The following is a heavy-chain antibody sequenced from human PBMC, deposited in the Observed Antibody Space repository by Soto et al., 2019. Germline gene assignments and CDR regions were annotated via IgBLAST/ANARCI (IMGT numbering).Heavy chain of an antibody. CDR3: ARVGGGGPFVDTAMVSEYYFDY. D-gene: IGHD5-18*01. CDR2: ISYDGSNK. CDR1: GFTFSSYA. J-gene: IGHJ4*02. Sequence: QVQLVESGGGVVQPGRSLRLSCAASGFTFSSYAMHWVRQAPGKGLEWVAVISYDGSNKYYADSVKGRFTISRDNSKNTLYLQMNSLRAEDTAVYYCARVGGGGPFVDTAMVSEYYFDYWGQGTLVTVSS. V-gene: IGHV3-30-3*01.